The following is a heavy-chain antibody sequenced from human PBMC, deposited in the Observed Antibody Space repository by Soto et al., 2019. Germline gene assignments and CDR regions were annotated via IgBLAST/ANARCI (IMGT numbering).Heavy chain of an antibody. J-gene: IGHJ3*02. CDR3: VRERAPFDAFDI. V-gene: IGHV3-33*01. CDR2: IWSNGINN. CDR1: GFTFTNYG. Sequence: QVQLLDSGGGMVQPGRSLRLSCAASGFTFTNYGMHWVRQAPGKGLEWVAVIWSNGINNYYAESVKGRFTISRDNSKNTLSLQMSSLGAEDTAIYYCVRERAPFDAFDIWGQGTMVTVSS.